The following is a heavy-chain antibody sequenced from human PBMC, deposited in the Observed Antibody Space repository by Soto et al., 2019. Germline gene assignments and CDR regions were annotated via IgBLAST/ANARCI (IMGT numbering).Heavy chain of an antibody. V-gene: IGHV4-31*03. Sequence: QVQLQESGPGLVKPSQTLSLTCTVSGGSISSGGYYWSWIRQHPGKGLEWSGYIYYSGSTYYNPSFKCRVTISVDTSKNQFCLKLSSVTAADTAVYYCARETLGYYDSSGGVDVWGQGITVTVSS. D-gene: IGHD3-22*01. CDR2: IYYSGST. J-gene: IGHJ6*02. CDR1: GGSISSGGYY. CDR3: ARETLGYYDSSGGVDV.